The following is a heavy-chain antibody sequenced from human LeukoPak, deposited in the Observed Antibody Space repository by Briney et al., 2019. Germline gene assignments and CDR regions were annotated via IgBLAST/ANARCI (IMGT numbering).Heavy chain of an antibody. J-gene: IGHJ4*02. CDR3: ARAKPLYGVQFDY. CDR2: IYHSGST. CDR1: GYSISSGYY. V-gene: IGHV4-38-2*02. D-gene: IGHD4-17*01. Sequence: SETLSLTCTVSGYSISSGYYWGWIRQPPGKGLEWIGSIYHSGSTYYNPSLKSRVTISVDTSKNQFSLKLSSVTAADTAVYYCARAKPLYGVQFDYWGQGTLVTVSS.